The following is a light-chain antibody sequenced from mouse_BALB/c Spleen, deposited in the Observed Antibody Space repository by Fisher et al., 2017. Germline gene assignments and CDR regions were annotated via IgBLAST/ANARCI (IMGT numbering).Light chain of an antibody. CDR1: SSVSY. J-gene: IGKJ5*01. V-gene: IGKV4-59*01. Sequence: IVMTQTTAIMSASPGEKVTMTCSASSSVSYMHWYQQKSGTSPKRWIYDTSKLASGVPVRFSGSGSGTSYSLTISRMEAEDAATYYCQQWSSYPLTFGAGTKLELK. CDR2: DTS. CDR3: QQWSSYPLT.